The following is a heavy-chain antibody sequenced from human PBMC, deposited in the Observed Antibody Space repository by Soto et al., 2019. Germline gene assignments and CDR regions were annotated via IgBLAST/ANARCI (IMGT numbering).Heavy chain of an antibody. D-gene: IGHD2-8*02. CDR1: GFTFSSYA. J-gene: IGHJ4*02. CDR3: AKATGDVTMTLDY. Sequence: PVGSLRLSCAASGFTFSSYAMSWVRQAPGKGLEWVSAISGSGGSTYYADSVKGRFTISRDNSKNTLYLQMNSLRAEDTAVYYCAKATGDVTMTLDYWGQGTLVTVSS. V-gene: IGHV3-23*01. CDR2: ISGSGGST.